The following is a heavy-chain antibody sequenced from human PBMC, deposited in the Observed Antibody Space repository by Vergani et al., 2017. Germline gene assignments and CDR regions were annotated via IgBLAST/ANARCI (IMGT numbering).Heavy chain of an antibody. CDR2: IYYSGST. D-gene: IGHD4-23*01. CDR1: GGSISSYY. CDR3: ARWGHDYGGNVDY. J-gene: IGHJ4*02. Sequence: QVQLQESGPGLVKPSETLSLTCTVSGGSISSYYWSWIRQPPGKGLEWIGYIYYSGSTNYNTSLKSRVTISVDTSKNQFSLKLSSVTAADTAVYYCARWGHDYGGNVDYWGQGTLVTVSS. V-gene: IGHV4-59*01.